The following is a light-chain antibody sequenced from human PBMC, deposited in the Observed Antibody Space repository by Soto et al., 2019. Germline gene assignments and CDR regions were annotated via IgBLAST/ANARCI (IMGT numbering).Light chain of an antibody. CDR1: QSVMNS. CDR3: QQYNNWPPLT. CDR2: GAS. Sequence: VMTQSPAILSVSPGERVTLSCRASQSVMNSLAWYQQRPGQAPRLLIHGASTRATGIPARFSGSGSGTEFTLTISSLQSEDFAVYYCQQYNNWPPLTFGGGTKVEIK. J-gene: IGKJ4*01. V-gene: IGKV3-15*01.